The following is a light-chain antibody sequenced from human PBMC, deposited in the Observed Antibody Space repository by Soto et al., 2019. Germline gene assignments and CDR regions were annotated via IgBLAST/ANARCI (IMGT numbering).Light chain of an antibody. Sequence: DVQMTQSPSSLSASVGDRVTITCRASQGISSSLAWYQQKPEKAPKSLIYAASNLQTGVPSRFSGSGSGTDFTLTISSLQPDDFATYYCQQYNTYPITFGQGTRLESK. CDR1: QGISSS. CDR3: QQYNTYPIT. CDR2: AAS. V-gene: IGKV1D-16*01. J-gene: IGKJ5*01.